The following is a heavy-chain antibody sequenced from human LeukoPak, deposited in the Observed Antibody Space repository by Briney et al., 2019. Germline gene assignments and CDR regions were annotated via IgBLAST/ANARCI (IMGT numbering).Heavy chain of an antibody. CDR1: GFTFSNYN. CDR2: ITRGSIYT. V-gene: IGHV3-21*01. D-gene: IGHD6-19*01. CDR3: AREGDSSGLDY. Sequence: GGSLRLSCAASGFTFSNYNMNWVRQTPGKGLEWVSSITRGSIYTFYADSVKGRFTISRDNAKNSLSLQMNSLRAEDTAVYYCAREGDSSGLDYWGQGTLVTVSS. J-gene: IGHJ4*02.